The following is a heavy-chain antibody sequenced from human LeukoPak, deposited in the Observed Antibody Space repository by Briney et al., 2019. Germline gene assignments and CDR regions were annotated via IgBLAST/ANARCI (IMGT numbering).Heavy chain of an antibody. D-gene: IGHD2-2*01. J-gene: IGHJ5*02. CDR2: INSDGSST. CDR3: ARGASTDTGWFDP. V-gene: IGHV3-74*01. Sequence: GGSLRLSCAASGFTFSTYWMHWVRHAPGKGLVWVSRINSDGSSTTYADSVKGRFTISRDNAKNTLFLQMNSLRVEDTAVYYWARGASTDTGWFDPWAQGTLVTVSS. CDR1: GFTFSTYW.